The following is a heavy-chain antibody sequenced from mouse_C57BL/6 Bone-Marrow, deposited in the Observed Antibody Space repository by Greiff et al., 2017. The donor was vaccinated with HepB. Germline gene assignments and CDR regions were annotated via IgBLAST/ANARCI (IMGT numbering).Heavy chain of an antibody. CDR3: ARSLSYAMDY. V-gene: IGHV5-12*01. J-gene: IGHJ4*01. CDR2: ISNGGGST. CDR1: GFTFSDYY. D-gene: IGHD6-2*01. Sequence: EVMLVESGGGLVQPGGSLKLSCAASGFTFSDYYMYWVRQTPEKRLEWVAYISNGGGSTYYPDTVKGRFTISRDNAKNHLYLQMSRLKCEDTAMYYCARSLSYAMDYWGQGTSVTVSS.